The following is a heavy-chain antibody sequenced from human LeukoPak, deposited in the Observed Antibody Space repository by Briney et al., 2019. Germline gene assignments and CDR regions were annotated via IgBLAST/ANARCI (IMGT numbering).Heavy chain of an antibody. J-gene: IGHJ3*02. CDR2: IYYSGST. D-gene: IGHD4-17*01. V-gene: IGHV4-59*01. Sequence: SETLSLTCTVSGGSISSYYWSWIRQPPGKGLEWIGYIYYSGSTNYNPSLKSRVTISVDTSKNQFSLKLSSVTAADTAVYYCARLSYGDYVPDAFDTWGQGTMVTVSS. CDR1: GGSISSYY. CDR3: ARLSYGDYVPDAFDT.